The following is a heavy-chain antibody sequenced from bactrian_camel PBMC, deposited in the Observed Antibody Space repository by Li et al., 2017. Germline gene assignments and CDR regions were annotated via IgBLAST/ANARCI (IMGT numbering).Heavy chain of an antibody. CDR1: GSTWYTRYC. Sequence: HVQLVESGGGSVQAGGSLTFSCVASGSTWYTRYCMGWFRQVPGKEREGLATVYTPGGYTRYADSVKGRFTISRDNAKNTVYLQVNSLKSEDTALYYCATPALDYWGQGTQVTVS. CDR2: VYTPGGYT. CDR3: ATPALDY. V-gene: IGHV3S1*01. J-gene: IGHJ4*01.